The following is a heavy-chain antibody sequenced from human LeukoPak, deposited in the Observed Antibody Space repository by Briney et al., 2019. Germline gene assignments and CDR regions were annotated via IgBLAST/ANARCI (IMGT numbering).Heavy chain of an antibody. J-gene: IGHJ6*02. CDR1: GYSFTSYW. CDR3: ARHVDTAMAVGYYYGMDV. D-gene: IGHD5-18*01. Sequence: GESLKISCKGSGYSFTSYWTGWVRQMPGKGLEWMGIIYPGDSDTRYSPSFQGQVTISADKSISTAYLQWGSLKASDTAMYYCARHVDTAMAVGYYYGMDVWGQGTTVTVSS. CDR2: IYPGDSDT. V-gene: IGHV5-51*01.